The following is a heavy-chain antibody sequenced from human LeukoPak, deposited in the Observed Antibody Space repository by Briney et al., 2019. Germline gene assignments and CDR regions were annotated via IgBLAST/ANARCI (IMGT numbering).Heavy chain of an antibody. CDR1: GCSISSYY. V-gene: IGHV4-34*01. CDR2: INQSGTT. Sequence: SGKLSFTCTVSGCSISSYYWNWVRHPPGNGLEWIGEINQSGTTNYNPSLESRVTISIDTSKNRFSLKLTSVTAADTAVYYCARPVRCSATTCTGPFDYWGQGTLVTVSS. J-gene: IGHJ4*02. CDR3: ARPVRCSATTCTGPFDY. D-gene: IGHD6-19*01.